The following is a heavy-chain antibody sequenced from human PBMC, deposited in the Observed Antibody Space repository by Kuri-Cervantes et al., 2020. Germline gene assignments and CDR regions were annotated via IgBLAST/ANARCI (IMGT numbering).Heavy chain of an antibody. CDR2: INHSGST. CDR1: GYSISSGYY. Sequence: SETLSLTCAVSGYSISSGYYWSWIRQPPGKGLEWIGEINHSGSTNYNPSPKSRVTISVDTSKNQFSLKLSSVTAADTAVYYCARATYYDRSGYYYFDYWGQGTLVTVSS. J-gene: IGHJ4*02. V-gene: IGHV4-38-2*01. D-gene: IGHD3-22*01. CDR3: ARATYYDRSGYYYFDY.